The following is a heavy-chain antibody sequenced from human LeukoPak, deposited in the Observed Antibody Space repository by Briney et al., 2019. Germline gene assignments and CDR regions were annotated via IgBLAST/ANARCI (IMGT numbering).Heavy chain of an antibody. Sequence: PSETLSLTCTVSGGSISSGGYYWSWIRQHPGKGLEWIGSIYYSGSTYYNPSLKSRVTVSVDTSKNQFSLRLSSVTAADTAVYYCARHGGYSSSWYIDYWGQGTLVTVSS. V-gene: IGHV4-39*01. D-gene: IGHD6-13*01. CDR1: GGSISSGGYY. CDR3: ARHGGYSSSWYIDY. J-gene: IGHJ4*01. CDR2: IYYSGST.